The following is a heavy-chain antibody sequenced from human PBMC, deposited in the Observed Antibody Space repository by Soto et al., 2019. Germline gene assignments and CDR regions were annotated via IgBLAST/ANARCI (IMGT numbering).Heavy chain of an antibody. J-gene: IGHJ4*02. CDR3: VRSKGGYSYGTPFDY. V-gene: IGHV3-74*01. Sequence: GGSLRLSCAASGFTFSAFWMHWVRQGPGKGLVWVARIGGGGTRTNYADSVRGRFSVSRDNAKNTLYLQMNSLRPEDTALYYCVRSKGGYSYGTPFDYWGQGTLVTVSS. D-gene: IGHD5-18*01. CDR2: IGGGGTRT. CDR1: GFTFSAFW.